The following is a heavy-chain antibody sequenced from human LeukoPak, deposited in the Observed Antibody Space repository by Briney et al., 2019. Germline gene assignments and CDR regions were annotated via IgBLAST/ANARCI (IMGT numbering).Heavy chain of an antibody. V-gene: IGHV1-46*01. J-gene: IGHJ3*02. CDR1: GYTFTSYY. CDR3: ARERPYYGGNVTDAFDI. CDR2: INPSGGST. Sequence: GASVKVSCKASGYTFTSYYMHWVRQAPGQGLEWMGIINPSGGSTSYAQKFQGRVTMTRDMSTSTVYMELSSLRSEDTAVYYCARERPYYGGNVTDAFDIWGQGTMVTVSS. D-gene: IGHD4-23*01.